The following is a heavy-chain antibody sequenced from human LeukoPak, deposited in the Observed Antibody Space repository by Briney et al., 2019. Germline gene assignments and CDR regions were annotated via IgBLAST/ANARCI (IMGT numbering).Heavy chain of an antibody. Sequence: GGSLRLSCAASGFTFSSYWMSWVRQAPGKGLEWVANIKQDGSDKYYVDSVKGRFTISRDNAKNSLYLQMNSLRAEDTAVYYCARGQLVVPAAVRYWGQGTLVTVSS. CDR1: GFTFSSYW. D-gene: IGHD2-2*01. CDR3: ARGQLVVPAAVRY. J-gene: IGHJ4*02. CDR2: IKQDGSDK. V-gene: IGHV3-7*01.